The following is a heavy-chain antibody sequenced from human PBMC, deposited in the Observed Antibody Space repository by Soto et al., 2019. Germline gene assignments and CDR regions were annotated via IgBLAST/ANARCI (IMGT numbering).Heavy chain of an antibody. J-gene: IGHJ4*02. CDR3: ARGAAGPYYFDY. Sequence: SVKVSCKASGGTFSSYAISWVRQAPGQGLEWMGGIIPIFGTANYAQKFQGRVTITADESTSTAYMELSSLRSEDTAVYYCARGAAGPYYFDYWGQGNLVTVSS. V-gene: IGHV1-69*13. CDR2: IIPIFGTA. CDR1: GGTFSSYA. D-gene: IGHD6-13*01.